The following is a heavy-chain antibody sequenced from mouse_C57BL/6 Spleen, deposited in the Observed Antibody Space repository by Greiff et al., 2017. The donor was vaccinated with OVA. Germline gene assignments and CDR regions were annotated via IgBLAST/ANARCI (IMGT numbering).Heavy chain of an antibody. D-gene: IGHD2-5*01. Sequence: QVQLQQPGAELVRPGSSVKLSCKASGYTFTSYWMDWVKQRPGQGLEWIGNIYPSDSETHYNQKFKDKATLTVDKSSSTAYMQLSSLTSEDSAVYYCASRGSNYDYFDYWGQGTTLTVSS. CDR3: ASRGSNYDYFDY. V-gene: IGHV1-61*01. CDR2: IYPSDSET. J-gene: IGHJ2*01. CDR1: GYTFTSYW.